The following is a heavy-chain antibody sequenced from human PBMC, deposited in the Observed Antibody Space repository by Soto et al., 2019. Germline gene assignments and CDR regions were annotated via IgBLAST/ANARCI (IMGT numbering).Heavy chain of an antibody. CDR1: GYTFTSYG. V-gene: IGHV1-18*01. CDR3: ARARDNVDTAMGRAFDI. CDR2: ISAYNGNT. J-gene: IGHJ3*02. Sequence: GASVKVSCKASGYTFTSYGISWVRQAPGQGLEWMGWISAYNGNTNYAQKLQGRVTMTTDTSTSTAYMELRSLRSDDTAVYYCARARDNVDTAMGRAFDIWGQGTMVTVSS. D-gene: IGHD5-18*01.